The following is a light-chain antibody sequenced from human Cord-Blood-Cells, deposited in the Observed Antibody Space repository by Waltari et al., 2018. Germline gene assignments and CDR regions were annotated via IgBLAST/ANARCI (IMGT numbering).Light chain of an antibody. Sequence: QSVLTQPPSASGTPGQRVTISCSGSSPHIGSNTVNWYQQLPGTAPKLLIYSNNQRPSGAPDRFAGSKSGTSASLAISGLQSEDEADYYCAAWDDSLNGPVFGGGTKLTVL. V-gene: IGLV1-44*01. CDR2: SNN. CDR1: SPHIGSNT. J-gene: IGLJ3*02. CDR3: AAWDDSLNGPV.